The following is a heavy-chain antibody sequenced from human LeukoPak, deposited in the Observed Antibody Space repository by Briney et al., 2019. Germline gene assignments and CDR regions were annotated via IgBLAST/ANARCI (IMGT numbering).Heavy chain of an antibody. V-gene: IGHV4-61*01. CDR2: IYYSGST. CDR3: ARTMTYYYDTDTYYVADY. D-gene: IGHD3-22*01. J-gene: IGHJ4*02. CDR1: GGSVSSGSYY. Sequence: SETLSLTCTVSGGSVSSGSYYWSWIRQPPGKGLEWIGYIYYSGSTNYSPSLTSRVTISVDKSRNEFSLRLTSVTAADTAVYYCARTMTYYYDTDTYYVADYWGQGTLVTVSS.